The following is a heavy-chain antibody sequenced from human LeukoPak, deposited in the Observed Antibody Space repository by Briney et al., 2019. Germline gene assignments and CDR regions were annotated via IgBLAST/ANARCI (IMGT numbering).Heavy chain of an antibody. J-gene: IGHJ4*02. V-gene: IGHV4-39*05. CDR3: AKQQLVRCFDY. CDR1: GGSITSSSYY. D-gene: IGHD6-13*01. Sequence: SETPSLTCTVSGGSITSSSYYWGWIRQPPGKGLEWIGSIFYSGSTYYNPSLKSRVTISVDSSKTQFSLKLSSVTAADTAVYYCAKQQLVRCFDYWGQGTLVTVYS. CDR2: IFYSGST.